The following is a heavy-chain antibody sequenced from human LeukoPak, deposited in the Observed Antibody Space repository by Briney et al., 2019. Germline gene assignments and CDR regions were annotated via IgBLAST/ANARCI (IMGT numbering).Heavy chain of an antibody. D-gene: IGHD4-11*01. CDR2: IWYDGSNK. Sequence: GGSLRLSRAASGFTFSSYGMHWVRQAPGKGLEWVAVIWYDGSNKYYADSVKGRFTTSRDNSKNTLYLQMNSLRAEDTAVYYCVRVARLVDYWGQGTRVTVSS. V-gene: IGHV3-33*01. CDR3: VRVARLVDY. J-gene: IGHJ4*01. CDR1: GFTFSSYG.